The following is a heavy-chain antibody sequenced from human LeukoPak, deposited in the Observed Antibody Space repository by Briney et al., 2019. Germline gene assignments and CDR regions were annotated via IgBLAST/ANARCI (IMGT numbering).Heavy chain of an antibody. D-gene: IGHD3-22*01. Sequence: GGSLTLSCAASGFTFSDYYMSWIGQAPGKGLEWVSYISSRSSYTNYADSVKGRFTISRDNAKNSLYLQMNSLRAEDTAVYYCARESFSGDSSGYYGYWGQETLVIVSS. CDR2: ISSRSSYT. V-gene: IGHV3-11*06. CDR3: ARESFSGDSSGYYGY. J-gene: IGHJ4*02. CDR1: GFTFSDYY.